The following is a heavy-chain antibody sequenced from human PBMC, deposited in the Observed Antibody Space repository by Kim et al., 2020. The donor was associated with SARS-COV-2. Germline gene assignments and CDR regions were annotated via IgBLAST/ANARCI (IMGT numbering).Heavy chain of an antibody. V-gene: IGHV3-30*03. CDR1: GFTFSSYG. D-gene: IGHD5-18*01. CDR3: ATEGAIQLWLHTRFYYF. Sequence: GGSLRLSCAASGFTFSSYGMHWVRQAPGKGLEWVAVISYDGSNKYYADSVKGRFTISRDNSKNTLYLQMNSLRAEDTAVYYCATEGAIQLWLHTRFYYF. J-gene: IGHJ4*01. CDR2: ISYDGSNK.